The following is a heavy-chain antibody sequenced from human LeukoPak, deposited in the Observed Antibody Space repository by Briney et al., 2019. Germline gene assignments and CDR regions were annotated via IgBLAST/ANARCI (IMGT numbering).Heavy chain of an antibody. J-gene: IGHJ6*04. V-gene: IGHV4-4*07. CDR3: ASARTTAFMDV. CDR1: GGSISSYY. D-gene: IGHD2-2*01. Sequence: SETLSLTCTVSGGSISSYYWSWIRQPAGKGLEWTGRIYTSGSTNYNPSLKSRVTTSVDTSKNQFSLKLSSVTAADTAVYYCASARTTAFMDVWGKGTTVTVSS. CDR2: IYTSGST.